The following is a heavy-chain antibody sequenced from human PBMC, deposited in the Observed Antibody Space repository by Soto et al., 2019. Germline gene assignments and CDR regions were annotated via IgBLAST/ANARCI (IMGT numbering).Heavy chain of an antibody. CDR2: IIPIFGTA. J-gene: IGHJ4*02. Sequence: ASVKVSCKASGGTFSSYAISWVRQAPGQGLEWMGGIIPIFGTANYAQKFQGRVTITADESTSTAYMELSSLRSEDTAVYYCARAPYYYDSSCYYYVDYWGQGTLVTVSS. V-gene: IGHV1-69*13. CDR1: GGTFSSYA. CDR3: ARAPYYYDSSCYYYVDY. D-gene: IGHD3-22*01.